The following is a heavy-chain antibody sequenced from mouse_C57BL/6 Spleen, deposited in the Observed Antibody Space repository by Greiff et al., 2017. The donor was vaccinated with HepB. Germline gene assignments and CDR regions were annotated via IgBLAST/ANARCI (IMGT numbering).Heavy chain of an antibody. V-gene: IGHV5-16*01. D-gene: IGHD1-1*01. Sequence: EVKLVESEGGLVQPGSSMKLSCTASGFTFSDYYMAWVRQVPEKGLEWVANINYDGSSTYYLDSLKSRFIISRDNAKNILYLQMSSLKSEDTATYYCARDPYYYGSGYFDVWGTGTTVTVSS. J-gene: IGHJ1*03. CDR3: ARDPYYYGSGYFDV. CDR1: GFTFSDYY. CDR2: INYDGSST.